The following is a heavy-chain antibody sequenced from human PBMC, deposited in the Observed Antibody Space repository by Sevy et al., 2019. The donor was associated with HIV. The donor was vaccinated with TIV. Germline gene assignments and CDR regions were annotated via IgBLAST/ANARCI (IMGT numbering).Heavy chain of an antibody. Sequence: GGSLRLSCAASGFTFSSYAMSWVRQAPGKGLEWVSAISGSGGSTYYADSVKGRFTISRDNSKNTPYLQMNSLRAEDTAVYYCAKISDCSGGSCDTRGDFDYWGQGTLVTVSS. CDR2: ISGSGGST. V-gene: IGHV3-23*01. CDR3: AKISDCSGGSCDTRGDFDY. CDR1: GFTFSSYA. D-gene: IGHD2-15*01. J-gene: IGHJ4*02.